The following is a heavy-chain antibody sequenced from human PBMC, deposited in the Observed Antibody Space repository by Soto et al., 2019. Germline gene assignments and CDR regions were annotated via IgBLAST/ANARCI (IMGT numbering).Heavy chain of an antibody. CDR2: ISAYNGNT. Sequence: ASVKVSCKASGYTFTSYGISWVRLAPGQRLEWMGWISAYNGNTNYAQKLQGRVTMTTDTSTSTAYMELRSLRSDDTAVYYCARDGLLEWSHYPAPYYCYYGMDVWGQGTTVTVSS. CDR3: ARDGLLEWSHYPAPYYCYYGMDV. CDR1: GYTFTSYG. J-gene: IGHJ6*02. D-gene: IGHD3-3*01. V-gene: IGHV1-18*01.